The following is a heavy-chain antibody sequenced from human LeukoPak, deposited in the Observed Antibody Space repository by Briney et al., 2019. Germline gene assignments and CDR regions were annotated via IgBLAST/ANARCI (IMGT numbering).Heavy chain of an antibody. D-gene: IGHD6-19*01. V-gene: IGHV3-53*01. CDR3: ARDKLGSGWFYFDY. J-gene: IGHJ4*02. Sequence: GGSLRLSCAASGFTVSSNYMSWVCQAPGKGLEWVSVIYSGGSTYYADSVKGRFTISRDNSKNTLYLQMNSLRAEDTAVYYCARDKLGSGWFYFDYWGQGTLVTVSS. CDR2: IYSGGST. CDR1: GFTVSSNY.